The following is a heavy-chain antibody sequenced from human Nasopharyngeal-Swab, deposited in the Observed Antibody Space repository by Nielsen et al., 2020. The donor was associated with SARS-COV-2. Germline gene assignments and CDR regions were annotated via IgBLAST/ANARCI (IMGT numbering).Heavy chain of an antibody. J-gene: IGHJ6*02. CDR1: GYTFTGYY. CDR2: INPSSGGT. Sequence: ASVKVSCKASGYTFTGYYMHWVRQAPGQGLEWMGWINPSSGGTNYAQKFQGRVTMTRDTSISTAYMELSRLRSDDTAVYYCARDLKGSSWYYYYYGMDVWGQGTTVTVSS. CDR3: ARDLKGSSWYYYYYGMDV. D-gene: IGHD6-13*01. V-gene: IGHV1-2*02.